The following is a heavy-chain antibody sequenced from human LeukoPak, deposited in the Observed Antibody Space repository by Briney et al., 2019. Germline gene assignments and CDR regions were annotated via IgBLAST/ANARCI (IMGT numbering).Heavy chain of an antibody. V-gene: IGHV1-2*06. D-gene: IGHD3-22*01. CDR3: ASSDVTMIPGY. CDR1: GYTLSNSA. CDR2: INPNSGGT. J-gene: IGHJ4*02. Sequence: ASVKVSCKASGYTLSNSAIHWVRQAPGQGLEWMGRINPNSGGTNYAQKFQGRVTMTRDTSISTAYMELSRLRSDDTAVYYCASSDVTMIPGYWGQGTLVTVSS.